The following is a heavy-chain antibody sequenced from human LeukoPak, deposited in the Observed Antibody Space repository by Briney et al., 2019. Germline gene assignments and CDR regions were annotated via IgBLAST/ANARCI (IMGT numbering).Heavy chain of an antibody. CDR2: IYSGGST. Sequence: GSLRLSCAASGFTVSSNYMSWVRQAPGKGLEWVSVIYSGGSTYYADSVKGRFTISRDNSKNTLYLQMNSLRAEDTAVYYCAKPLVGARDFDYWGQGTLVTVSS. CDR3: AKPLVGARDFDY. V-gene: IGHV3-53*01. J-gene: IGHJ4*02. D-gene: IGHD1-26*01. CDR1: GFTVSSNY.